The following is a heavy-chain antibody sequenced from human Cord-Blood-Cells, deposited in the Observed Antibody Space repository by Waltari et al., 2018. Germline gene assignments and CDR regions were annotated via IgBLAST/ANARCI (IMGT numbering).Heavy chain of an antibody. CDR3: ARDEGANYDSSGYFDY. V-gene: IGHV1-2*02. CDR1: GYTLTGYY. J-gene: IGHJ4*02. D-gene: IGHD3-22*01. CDR2: INPNSGGT. Sequence: QVKLVQAGAEVKKPGAAVTCSCKAFGYTLTGYYMRWLRQAPGQRLEWMGWINPNSGGTNYAQKFQGRVTMTRDTSISTAYMELSRLRSDDTAVYYCARDEGANYDSSGYFDYWGQGTLVTVSS.